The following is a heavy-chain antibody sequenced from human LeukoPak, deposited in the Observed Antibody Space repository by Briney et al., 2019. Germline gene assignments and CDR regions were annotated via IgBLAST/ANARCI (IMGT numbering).Heavy chain of an antibody. J-gene: IGHJ3*02. Sequence: PSETLSLTCTVSGGSISSGDYSWSWIRQPPGKGLEWIGYIYYSGSTYYNPSLKSRVTISVDASKNQFSLKLSSVTAADTAVYYCASGSYYTGGAFDIWGQGTMVTVSS. D-gene: IGHD1-26*01. CDR1: GGSISSGDYS. CDR3: ASGSYYTGGAFDI. CDR2: IYYSGST. V-gene: IGHV4-30-4*01.